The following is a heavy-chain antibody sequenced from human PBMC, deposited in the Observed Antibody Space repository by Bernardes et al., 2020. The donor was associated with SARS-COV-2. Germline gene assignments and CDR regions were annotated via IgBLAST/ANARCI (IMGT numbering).Heavy chain of an antibody. V-gene: IGHV4-59*01. CDR1: GCSINDYY. Sequence: SETLSLTCTVSGCSINDYYWSWIRQSPEKVLEWIGYVYYNGNINHNPSLNYNPSLMSRVTISVDTSKSQFSLNLSSVTAADTAVYYCAREQWLAHYFDYWGQGILVTVSS. CDR3: AREQWLAHYFDY. J-gene: IGHJ4*02. D-gene: IGHD6-19*01. CDR2: VYYNGNI.